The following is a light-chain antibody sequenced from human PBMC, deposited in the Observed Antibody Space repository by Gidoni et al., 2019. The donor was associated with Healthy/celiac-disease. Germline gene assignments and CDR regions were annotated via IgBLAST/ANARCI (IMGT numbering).Light chain of an antibody. V-gene: IGLV3-25*02. CDR2: KDS. Sequence: SYELTQPPSVSVSPGQTARITCSGDALPKQYAYWYQQKPGQAPVLVIYKDSERPSGIPERFSCSRSGTTVTFTIRGVPAEDEAYYYCQSADSSGTYPEVFGGGTKLTVL. CDR1: ALPKQY. CDR3: QSADSSGTYPEV. J-gene: IGLJ3*02.